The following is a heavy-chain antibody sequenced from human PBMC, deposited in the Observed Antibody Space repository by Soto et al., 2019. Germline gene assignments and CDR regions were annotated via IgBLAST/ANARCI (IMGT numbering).Heavy chain of an antibody. CDR2: IYYSGST. CDR3: ACIFSGGYGYGFYYYGMDV. V-gene: IGHV4-39*01. D-gene: IGHD5-18*01. J-gene: IGHJ6*02. CDR1: GGSISSSSYY. Sequence: PSETLYLTCTVSGGSISSSSYYWGWIRQPPGKGLEWIGSIYYSGSTYYNPSLKSRVTISVDTSKNQFSLKLISVTAADTAVYFCACIFSGGYGYGFYYYGMDVWGQGTTVT.